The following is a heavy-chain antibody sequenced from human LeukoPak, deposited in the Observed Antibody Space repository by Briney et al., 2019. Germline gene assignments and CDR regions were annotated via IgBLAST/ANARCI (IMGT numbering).Heavy chain of an antibody. CDR1: EFTFTTYG. CDR3: ARDWKTNSFDY. J-gene: IGHJ4*02. CDR2: IYYDGSNI. V-gene: IGHV3-33*01. Sequence: PGGSLRLSCAASEFTFTTYGMHWVRQAPGKVLEWVAFIYYDGSNIYYADYVKGRFTISRDISKNTLYLQMDSLRAEDTAIYYCARDWKTNSFDYWGQGTLVTVSS. D-gene: IGHD1-1*01.